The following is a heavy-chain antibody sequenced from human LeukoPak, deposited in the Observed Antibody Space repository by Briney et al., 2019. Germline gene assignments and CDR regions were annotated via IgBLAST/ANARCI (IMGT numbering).Heavy chain of an antibody. D-gene: IGHD4-17*01. V-gene: IGHV4-59*01. CDR3: ARGRCSLTY. Sequence: PSETLSLTCTVSGVSISLYCWSWIRQPPGKGLEWIGYFYDTRSPKYNTSLERRVTISVDMSRNQFSLNLTSVTAADTAVYYCARGRCSLTYWGQGTLATVSS. CDR1: GVSISLYC. CDR2: FYDTRSP. J-gene: IGHJ4*02.